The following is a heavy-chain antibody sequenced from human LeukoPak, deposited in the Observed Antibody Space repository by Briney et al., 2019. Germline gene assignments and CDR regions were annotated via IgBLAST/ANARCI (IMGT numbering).Heavy chain of an antibody. CDR1: GFTFSSYE. V-gene: IGHV3-30*02. CDR2: IWYDEITK. Sequence: GGSLRLSCAASGFTFSSYEMNWVRQAPGKGLEWLAFIWYDEITKNYADSVKGRFTISRDNSKNTLYVQMNSLRPDDTAVYYCAKDSSDYYFDYWGQGTLVTVSS. J-gene: IGHJ4*02. CDR3: AKDSSDYYFDY. D-gene: IGHD3-22*01.